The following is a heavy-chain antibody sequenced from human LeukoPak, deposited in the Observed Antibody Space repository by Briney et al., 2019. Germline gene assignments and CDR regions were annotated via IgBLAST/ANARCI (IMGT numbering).Heavy chain of an antibody. CDR2: IIPIFGTA. D-gene: IGHD4-17*01. CDR3: AGDGKDVYGDYGYYYYFMDV. CDR1: GGTFSSYA. J-gene: IGHJ6*03. V-gene: IGHV1-69*13. Sequence: ASVKVSCKASGGTFSSYAISWVRQAPGQGLEWMGGIIPIFGTANYAQKFKGRVTITADESTSTAYMELSSLRSEDTAVYDCAGDGKDVYGDYGYYYYFMDVWGKGTTVTVSS.